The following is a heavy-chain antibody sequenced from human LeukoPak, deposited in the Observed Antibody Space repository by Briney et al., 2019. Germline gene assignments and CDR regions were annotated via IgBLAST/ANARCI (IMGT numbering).Heavy chain of an antibody. CDR1: GFTLSGYW. D-gene: IGHD3-22*01. CDR2: INGAGSIT. J-gene: IGHJ3*02. V-gene: IGHV3-74*01. CDR3: ARDSSGYYYPDAFDI. Sequence: GGSLRLSCAGFTLSGYWMQWVRQAPGKGLVWVSRINGAGSITFYADSVKGRFSISRDTAKKILYLQMNSLRVEDTAVYYCARDSSGYYYPDAFDIWGQGTMVTVSS.